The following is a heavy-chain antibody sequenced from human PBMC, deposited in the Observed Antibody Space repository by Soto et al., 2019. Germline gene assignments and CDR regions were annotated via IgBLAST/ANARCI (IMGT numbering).Heavy chain of an antibody. CDR2: INAGNGNT. CDR1: GYIFTTYA. Sequence: ASVKVSFKASGYIFTTYAMFWVRQAPGHRLEWMGWINAGNGNTRYSQKFQGRITITMDTPASTAYMELSSLRSEDTAVYYCARGNSGWFYLGDYWGQGTLVTVPQ. CDR3: ARGNSGWFYLGDY. J-gene: IGHJ4*02. D-gene: IGHD6-19*01. V-gene: IGHV1-3*01.